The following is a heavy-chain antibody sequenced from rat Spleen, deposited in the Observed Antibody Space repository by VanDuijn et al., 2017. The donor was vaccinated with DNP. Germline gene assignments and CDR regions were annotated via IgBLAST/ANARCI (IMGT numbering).Heavy chain of an antibody. CDR3: ARPMDYYSGGFAY. CDR1: GFTFSDYY. CDR2: ISYDGRSN. J-gene: IGHJ3*01. V-gene: IGHV5-22*01. D-gene: IGHD1-1*01. Sequence: EVQLVESGGGVVQPGRSLKLSCAASGFTFSDYYMAWVRQAPTKGLEWVAYISYDGRSNYRGDSVKGRFTISRDNAKTTLSLQMNSLRSEDMATYYCARPMDYYSGGFAYWGQGTLVTVSS.